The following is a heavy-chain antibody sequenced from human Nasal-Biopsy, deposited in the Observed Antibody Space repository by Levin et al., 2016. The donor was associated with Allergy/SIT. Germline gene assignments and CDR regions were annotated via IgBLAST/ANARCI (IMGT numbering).Heavy chain of an antibody. CDR2: ISSSGTYI. CDR3: VREKYLGRSFDP. Sequence: GESLKISCAASGFRFSDDYMSWIRQAPGKGLEWVSYISSSGTYINYADSVSGRFTISRNNAKNTVYLQLNSLRAEDTAVYFCVREKYLGRSFDPWGQGTLVTVSS. V-gene: IGHV3-11*06. J-gene: IGHJ5*02. CDR1: GFRFSDDY. D-gene: IGHD3-16*01.